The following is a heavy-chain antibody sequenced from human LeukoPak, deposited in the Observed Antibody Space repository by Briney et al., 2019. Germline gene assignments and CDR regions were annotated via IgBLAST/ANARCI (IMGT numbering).Heavy chain of an antibody. J-gene: IGHJ4*02. CDR2: IKHDGSEI. Sequence: GGSLRLSCAASGFTFSNYWMGWVRQAPGKGLEWVANIKHDGSEIYYVDFVKGRFTISRDTAKDSLYLQMNSLRAEDTAVYYCARDRGHRGYYWGQGTLVTVSS. CDR3: ARDRGHRGYY. V-gene: IGHV3-7*01. D-gene: IGHD3-10*01. CDR1: GFTFSNYW.